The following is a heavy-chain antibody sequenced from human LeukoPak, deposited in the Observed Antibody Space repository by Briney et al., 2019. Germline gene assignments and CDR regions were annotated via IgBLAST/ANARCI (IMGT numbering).Heavy chain of an antibody. Sequence: PSETLSLTCTVSGGSISSGSYSWGWIRQPPGKGLEWIGNIYYSGTTYYNPSLKSRVTISVDTSKNQFSLKLSSVTAADTSVYYCARLDSYGPGDYWGQGTLVTVSS. D-gene: IGHD5-18*01. CDR2: IYYSGTT. V-gene: IGHV4-39*01. J-gene: IGHJ4*02. CDR3: ARLDSYGPGDY. CDR1: GGSISSGSYS.